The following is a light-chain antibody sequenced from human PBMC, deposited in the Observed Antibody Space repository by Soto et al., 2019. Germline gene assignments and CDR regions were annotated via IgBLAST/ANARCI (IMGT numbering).Light chain of an antibody. V-gene: IGLV2-14*01. CDR3: SSYTSNSTLYV. Sequence: QSALTQPASVAGSPGQSLTIYCTGTSSDVGGYNYVSWYQQHPGKAPKLMIYEVSNRTSGVSNRFSGSKSGNTASLTISGLPAEDDADYYCSSYTSNSTLYVFGNGTKVTVL. J-gene: IGLJ1*01. CDR1: SSDVGGYNY. CDR2: EVS.